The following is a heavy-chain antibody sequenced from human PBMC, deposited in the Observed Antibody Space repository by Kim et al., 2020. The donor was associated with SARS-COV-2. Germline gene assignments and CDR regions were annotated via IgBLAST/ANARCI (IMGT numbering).Heavy chain of an antibody. CDR3: ARREEDYYDSSGYYYRGGGAFDI. J-gene: IGHJ3*02. CDR2: IIPIFGTA. Sequence: SVKVSCKASGGTFSSYAISWVRQAPGQGLEWMGGIIPIFGTANYAQKFQGRVTITADESTSTAYMELSSLRSEDTAVYYCARREEDYYDSSGYYYRGGGAFDIWGQGTMVTVSS. D-gene: IGHD3-22*01. CDR1: GGTFSSYA. V-gene: IGHV1-69*13.